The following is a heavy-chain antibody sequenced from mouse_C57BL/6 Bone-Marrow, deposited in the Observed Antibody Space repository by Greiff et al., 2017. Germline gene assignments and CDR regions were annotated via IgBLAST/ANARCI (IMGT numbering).Heavy chain of an antibody. J-gene: IGHJ4*01. D-gene: IGHD1-1*01. CDR2: INPGSGGT. CDR3: ARSKGSFPMDY. CDR1: GYAFTNYL. V-gene: IGHV1-54*01. Sequence: QVQLQQSGAELVRPGTSVKVSCKASGYAFTNYLIEWVKQRPGQGLEWIGVINPGSGGTNYNEKFKGKATLTADNSSSTAYMQLSSLTSEDSAVYFCARSKGSFPMDYWGQGTSVTVSS.